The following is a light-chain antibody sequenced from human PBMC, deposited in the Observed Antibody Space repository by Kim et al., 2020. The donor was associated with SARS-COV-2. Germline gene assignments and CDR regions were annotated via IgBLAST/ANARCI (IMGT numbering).Light chain of an antibody. CDR3: QSTDSSGTSLV. V-gene: IGLV3-25*03. CDR2: KDS. CDR1: ALPKQY. J-gene: IGLJ3*02. Sequence: PGQTARITCSGDALPKQYAYWYQQKPGQAPVLVIYKDSERPSGIPERFSGSSSGTTVTLTISGVQAEDEADYYCQSTDSSGTSLVFGGGTKLTVL.